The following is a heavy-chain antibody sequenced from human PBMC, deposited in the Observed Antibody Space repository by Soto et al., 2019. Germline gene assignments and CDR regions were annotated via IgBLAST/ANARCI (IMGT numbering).Heavy chain of an antibody. CDR2: IDTDGGGT. CDR3: ATVFDL. CDR1: GFTLGSHR. J-gene: IGHJ5*02. V-gene: IGHV3-74*01. Sequence: DVQLVGSGGGLVQPGGSLRVSCAASGFTLGSHRIHWVRQPPGKGLEWVSRIDTDGGGTSYADSVKGRFTISTDNAKNTVYLQMNGLRAEDTAVYYCATVFDLWGQGTLVTVSS.